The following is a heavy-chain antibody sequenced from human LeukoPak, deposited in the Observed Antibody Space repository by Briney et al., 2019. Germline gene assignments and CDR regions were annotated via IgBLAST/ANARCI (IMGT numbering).Heavy chain of an antibody. CDR3: ARGGYSSGWAFDY. J-gene: IGHJ4*02. D-gene: IGHD6-19*01. CDR1: GFTFSSYA. V-gene: IGHV3-23*01. CDR2: ISGSTGDT. Sequence: GGSLRLSCAASGFTFSSYAMSWVRQAPGKGLEWVSTISGSTGDTFYADSVKGRFTISRDNSKNSLYMQMNSLRAEDTALYYCARGGYSSGWAFDYWGQGTLVTVSS.